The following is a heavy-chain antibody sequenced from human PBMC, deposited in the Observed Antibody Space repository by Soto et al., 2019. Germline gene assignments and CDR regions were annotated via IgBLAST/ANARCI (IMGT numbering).Heavy chain of an antibody. V-gene: IGHV3-23*01. D-gene: IGHD6-19*01. CDR2: SSGRGGST. Sequence: EVQLLESGGGLVQPGGSLRLSCAASGFTFSSYAMSWVRQAPGKGLKWVSVSSGRGGSTYDADSVKGRFTISRDNSKNALYLQMNSLRAEDTAVFYCARRSSGWYFDYWGQGTVVTVSS. J-gene: IGHJ4*02. CDR3: ARRSSGWYFDY. CDR1: GFTFSSYA.